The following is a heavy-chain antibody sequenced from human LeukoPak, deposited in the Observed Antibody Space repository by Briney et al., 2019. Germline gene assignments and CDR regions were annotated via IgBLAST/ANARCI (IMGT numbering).Heavy chain of an antibody. CDR2: INPKSGDT. V-gene: IGHV1-2*02. CDR3: ASYCGADCAPGGY. D-gene: IGHD2-21*01. Sequence: GASVKVPCKAFGYTFTDHYVHWVRQAPGQGLEWMGWINPKSGDTKYVQKSQGRLTMTSDTPLRTAYMELTSLRSDDTAVFYCASYCGADCAPGGYWGQGTLVTVSS. J-gene: IGHJ4*02. CDR1: GYTFTDHY.